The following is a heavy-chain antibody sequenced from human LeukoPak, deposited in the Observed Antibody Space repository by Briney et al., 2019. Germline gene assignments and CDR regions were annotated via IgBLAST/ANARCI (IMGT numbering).Heavy chain of an antibody. D-gene: IGHD3-22*01. J-gene: IGHJ4*02. CDR1: GFSFSTYT. CDR3: VREGGGYGSFDY. Sequence: GGSLRLSCSASGFSFSTYTMNWVRQAPGKGLEWVSSISSTSSHIYYADTLKGRFTISRDNAKHSLYLQMNSLRAEDTAVYYCVREGGGYGSFDYWGQGTLVTVSS. V-gene: IGHV3-21*01. CDR2: ISSTSSHI.